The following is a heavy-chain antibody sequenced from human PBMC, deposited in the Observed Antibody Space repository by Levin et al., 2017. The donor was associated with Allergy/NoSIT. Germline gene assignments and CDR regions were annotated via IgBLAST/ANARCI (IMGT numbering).Heavy chain of an antibody. CDR2: INDNGRDT. CDR1: GFTFTVYS. V-gene: IGHV3-23*01. CDR3: AKDHNTGSWSYGFDV. J-gene: IGHJ3*01. Sequence: GESLKISCAASGFTFTVYSMNWVRQAPGKGLEWVSAINDNGRDTYYPDSVKGRFTMSRDNSKNTVYLQMRSLRAEDTAVYYCAKDHNTGSWSYGFDVWGQGGTMVTVSS. D-gene: IGHD1-14*01.